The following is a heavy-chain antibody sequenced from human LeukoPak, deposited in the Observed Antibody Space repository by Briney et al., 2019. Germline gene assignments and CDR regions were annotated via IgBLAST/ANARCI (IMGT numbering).Heavy chain of an antibody. V-gene: IGHV3-21*01. D-gene: IGHD6-19*01. CDR1: GFTFSNYW. Sequence: GGSLRLSCAASGFTFSNYWMTWVRQAPGKGLEWVSSISSSSSYIYYADSVKGRFTISRDNAKNSLYLQMNSLRAEDTAVYYCARGRGWYQGDYWGQGTLVTVSS. CDR2: ISSSSSYI. CDR3: ARGRGWYQGDY. J-gene: IGHJ4*02.